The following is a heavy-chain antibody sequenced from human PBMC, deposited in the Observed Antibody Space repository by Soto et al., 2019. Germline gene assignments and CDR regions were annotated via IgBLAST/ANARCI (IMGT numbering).Heavy chain of an antibody. J-gene: IGHJ5*02. CDR1: GFTFSSYA. V-gene: IGHV3-23*01. Sequence: GGSLRLSCAASGFTFSSYAMIWVRQAPGKGLEWVSAISGSGGSTYYADSVKGRFTISRDNSKNTLYLQMNSLRAEDTAVYYCAKDPLGYCSSTSCYASWFAPWGQGTLVTSPQ. CDR2: ISGSGGST. D-gene: IGHD2-2*01. CDR3: AKDPLGYCSSTSCYASWFAP.